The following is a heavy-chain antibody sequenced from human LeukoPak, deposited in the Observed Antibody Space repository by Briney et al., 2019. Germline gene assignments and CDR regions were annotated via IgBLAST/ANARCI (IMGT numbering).Heavy chain of an antibody. CDR3: GRGRGRITLRGVVTDDAFDI. D-gene: IGHD3-22*01. CDR2: IYYTGRT. V-gene: IGHV4-39*01. CDR1: GGSISSSSYY. Sequence: SGTLSLTCSVSGGSISSSSYYWGWIRQPPGKGLEWVGSIYYTGRTYSTPSLKSRVTISVQTSNSQCSLRLTSVTAADAAVYYCGRGRGRITLRGVVTDDAFDIWGQGTMVTVTS. J-gene: IGHJ3*02.